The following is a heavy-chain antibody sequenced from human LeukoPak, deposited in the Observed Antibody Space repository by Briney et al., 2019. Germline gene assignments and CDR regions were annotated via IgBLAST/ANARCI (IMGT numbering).Heavy chain of an antibody. Sequence: GASLRLSRAASGFTFSTYAMSWVRQAPGKGLEWVSAISGSGGSTYYADSVRGWFTISRDSPKNTLYLQMDSLRAEDTAVYYCAKYYSDSSSYIDYWGQGTLVTVSS. J-gene: IGHJ4*02. V-gene: IGHV3-23*01. CDR3: AKYYSDSSSYIDY. CDR2: ISGSGGST. D-gene: IGHD3-22*01. CDR1: GFTFSTYA.